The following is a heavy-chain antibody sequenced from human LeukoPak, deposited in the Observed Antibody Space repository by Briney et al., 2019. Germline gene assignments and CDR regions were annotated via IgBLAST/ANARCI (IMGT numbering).Heavy chain of an antibody. V-gene: IGHV3-23*01. CDR2: ISNSDGST. D-gene: IGHD1-14*01. CDR1: AFTFSTYA. J-gene: IGHJ4*02. CDR3: AKATGYLL. Sequence: PGGSLRLSCAAYAFTFSTYAMSWVRQAPGKGLEWVSTISNSDGSTYYADSVKGRFTISRDNSENTLYLHMNSLRAEDTAVYYCAKATGYLLWGQGTLVTVSS.